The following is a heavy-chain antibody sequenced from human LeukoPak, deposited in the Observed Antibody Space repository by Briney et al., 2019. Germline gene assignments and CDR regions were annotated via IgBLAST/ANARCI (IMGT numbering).Heavy chain of an antibody. CDR2: LYYSGST. CDR1: GGSVSSTEFS. Sequence: SETLSLTCTVSGGSVSSTEFSWGWIRQPPGKGLQRVVNLYYSGSTPYHPSLNRRVTMSVDTSKNQFSLKMTSVTAADTAVYYCARLSKGRYFDYIFDYWGQGSLVTVSS. CDR3: ARLSKGRYFDYIFDY. J-gene: IGHJ4*02. D-gene: IGHD3-9*01. V-gene: IGHV4-39*01.